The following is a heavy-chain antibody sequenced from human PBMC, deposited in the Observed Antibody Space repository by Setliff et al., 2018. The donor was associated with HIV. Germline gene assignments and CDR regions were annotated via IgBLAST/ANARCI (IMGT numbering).Heavy chain of an antibody. CDR1: GFTFSTYW. Sequence: GSLRLSCAASGFTFSTYWMSWVRQAPGKGLEWVANIKQDGSEKNYMDSVKGRFTISRDNAKNSLYLQMNSLRVEDTAVYYCATDCAVVGGMDVWGQGTTVTVSS. D-gene: IGHD2-21*01. J-gene: IGHJ6*02. V-gene: IGHV3-7*05. CDR3: ATDCAVVGGMDV. CDR2: IKQDGSEK.